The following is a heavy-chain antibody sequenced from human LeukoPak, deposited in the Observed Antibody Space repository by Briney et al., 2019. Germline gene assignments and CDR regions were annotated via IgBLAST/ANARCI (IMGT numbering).Heavy chain of an antibody. Sequence: QSGGSLRLSCAASGFVFSTYWKTWVRQAPGKGLEWVANINLDGTEEHYVDSSLKGRFTISRDNAKNSLYLQMTSLRVEDTAVYYCASGRHDFLHWGQGTLVTVSS. CDR2: INLDGTEE. D-gene: IGHD3/OR15-3a*01. CDR3: ASGRHDFLH. V-gene: IGHV3-7*01. CDR1: GFVFSTYW. J-gene: IGHJ4*02.